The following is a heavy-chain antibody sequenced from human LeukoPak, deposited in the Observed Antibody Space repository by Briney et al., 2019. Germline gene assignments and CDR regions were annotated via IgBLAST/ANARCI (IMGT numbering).Heavy chain of an antibody. CDR1: GFTFSTYA. CDR3: AKSNGVDRNGYNSDYFDY. J-gene: IGHJ4*02. Sequence: PGGSLRLSCAGSGFTFSTYAMSWVRQAPGKGLEWVSGISASGGTTYYADSVKGRFTIFRDNSKNTVYLQMNSLRAEDTAIYYCAKSNGVDRNGYNSDYFDYWGQGTLVTVSS. CDR2: ISASGGTT. D-gene: IGHD5-24*01. V-gene: IGHV3-23*01.